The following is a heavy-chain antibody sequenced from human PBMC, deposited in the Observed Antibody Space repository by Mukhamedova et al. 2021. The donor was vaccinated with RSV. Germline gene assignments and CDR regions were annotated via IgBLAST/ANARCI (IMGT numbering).Heavy chain of an antibody. CDR3: AKDGYDGSGRDYKGGYGMDV. J-gene: IGHJ6*02. CDR2: ISWSSGTV. V-gene: IGHV3-9*01. Sequence: QAPGKGLEWVSGISWSSGTVDYADSVKGRFTISRDNAKNSLYLQMNSLRAEDTALYYCAKDGYDGSGRDYKGGYGMDVWGQGTT. D-gene: IGHD3-10*01.